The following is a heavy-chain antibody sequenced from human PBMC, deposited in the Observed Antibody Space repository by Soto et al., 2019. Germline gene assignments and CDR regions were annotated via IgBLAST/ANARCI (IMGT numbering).Heavy chain of an antibody. CDR3: AKRYGEYVREYYSHY. J-gene: IGHJ4*02. CDR2: ISASGGYT. CDR1: GFTFSSYA. D-gene: IGHD4-17*01. Sequence: GGSLRLSCAASGFTFSSYAMTWVRQAPGKGLEWVSTISASGGYTYFADSVKGRFAISRDNSKSILYLQMSSLRAEDTAIYYCAKRYGEYVREYYSHYWGPGTLVTVFS. V-gene: IGHV3-23*01.